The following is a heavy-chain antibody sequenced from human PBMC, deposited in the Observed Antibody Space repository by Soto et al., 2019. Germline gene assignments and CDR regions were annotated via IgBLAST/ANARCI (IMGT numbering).Heavy chain of an antibody. CDR3: ARISGSFHYGMDV. Sequence: GESLKISCKGSGYSFTSYWIGWVRQMLGKGLEWMGIIYPGDSDTRYSPSFRGQVTISADKSISTAYLQWSSLKASDTAMYYCARISGSFHYGMDVWGQGTTVTVSS. J-gene: IGHJ6*02. D-gene: IGHD1-26*01. CDR2: IYPGDSDT. CDR1: GYSFTSYW. V-gene: IGHV5-51*01.